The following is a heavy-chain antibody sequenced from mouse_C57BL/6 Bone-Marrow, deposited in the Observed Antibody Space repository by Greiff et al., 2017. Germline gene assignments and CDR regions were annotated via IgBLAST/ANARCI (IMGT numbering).Heavy chain of an antibody. J-gene: IGHJ1*03. V-gene: IGHV1-81*01. CDR1: GYTFTSYG. D-gene: IGHD1-1*01. CDR2: IYPSSGNT. Sequence: QVQLQQSGAELARPGASVKLSCKASGYTFTSYGISWVKQRTGQGLEWIGEIYPSSGNTYYNEKFKGKATLTADKSSSTAYMELRSLTSEDSAVYVCARNAYYGSSYWYFDVWGTGTAVTVSS. CDR3: ARNAYYGSSYWYFDV.